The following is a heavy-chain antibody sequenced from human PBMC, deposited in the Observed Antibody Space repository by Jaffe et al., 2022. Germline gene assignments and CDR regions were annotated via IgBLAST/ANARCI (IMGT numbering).Heavy chain of an antibody. Sequence: QVQLVESGGGVVQPGRSLRLSCAASGFTFSSYGMHWVRQAPGKGLEWVAVISYDGSNKYYADSVKGRFTISRDNSKNTLYLQMNSLRAEDTAVYYCAKEGGGSGWYYYYYYYMDVWGKGTTVTVSS. CDR1: GFTFSSYG. J-gene: IGHJ6*03. D-gene: IGHD6-19*01. CDR2: ISYDGSNK. V-gene: IGHV3-30*18. CDR3: AKEGGGSGWYYYYYYYMDV.